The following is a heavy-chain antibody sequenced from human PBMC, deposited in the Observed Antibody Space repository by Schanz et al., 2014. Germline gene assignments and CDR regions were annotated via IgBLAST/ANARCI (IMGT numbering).Heavy chain of an antibody. V-gene: IGHV3-11*03. D-gene: IGHD2-15*01. CDR1: GFTFSDYY. Sequence: VQLLESGGGLVQPGGSLRLSCAASGFTFSDYYMSWIRQAPGKGLEWVSYISGTTTYTNYADSVKGRFTISRDNSENTLYLQMNSLSADDTAVFYCAKGMGFCSGGTCYDYYYYGLAVWGQGTTVTVSS. CDR3: AKGMGFCSGGTCYDYYYYGLAV. CDR2: ISGTTTYT. J-gene: IGHJ6*02.